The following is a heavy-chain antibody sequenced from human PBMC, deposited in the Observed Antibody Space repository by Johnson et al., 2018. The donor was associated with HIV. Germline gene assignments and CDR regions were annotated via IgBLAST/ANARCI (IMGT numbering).Heavy chain of an antibody. CDR2: ISYDGSNK. J-gene: IGHJ3*02. CDR1: GFTFSSYA. Sequence: VQLVESGGGLVKPGGSLRLSCAASGFTFSSYAMHWVRQAPGKGLEWVAVISYDGSNKYYADSMKGRLTISRDNSKNTLYLQINSLRTEDTAVYYCANLGDYSGLNGFDIWGQGTMVTVSS. CDR3: ANLGDYSGLNGFDI. D-gene: IGHD4-23*01. V-gene: IGHV3-30*04.